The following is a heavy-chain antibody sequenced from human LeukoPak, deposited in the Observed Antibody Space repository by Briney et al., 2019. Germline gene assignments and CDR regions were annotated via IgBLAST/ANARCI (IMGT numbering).Heavy chain of an antibody. CDR2: ISVYNGNT. J-gene: IGHJ4*02. CDR3: ARGGIVATEMTGDY. Sequence: ASVKVSCKASGYTFTSYGISWVRQAPGQGLEWMGWISVYNGNTNYAQKFQDRVTMTTDTSASIAYTELRSLRFDDTAVYYCARGGIVATEMTGDYWGQGTLVIVSS. V-gene: IGHV1-18*01. D-gene: IGHD5-12*01. CDR1: GYTFTSYG.